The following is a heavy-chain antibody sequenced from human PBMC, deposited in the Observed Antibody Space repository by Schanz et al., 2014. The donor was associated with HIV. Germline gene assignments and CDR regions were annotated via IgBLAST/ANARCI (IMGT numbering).Heavy chain of an antibody. CDR1: GFTFSSYS. V-gene: IGHV3-21*04. CDR3: AKDIEVVVAAMGFDY. J-gene: IGHJ4*02. CDR2: VNEASDYR. D-gene: IGHD2-15*01. Sequence: EVQLLESGGGVVQPGRSLRLSCAASGFTFSSYSMTWVRQAPGKGLEWVSSVNEASDYRYYADSVKGRFTISRDTAQNSLFLQMDSLRAEDTAVYYCAKDIEVVVAAMGFDYWGQGTLVTVSS.